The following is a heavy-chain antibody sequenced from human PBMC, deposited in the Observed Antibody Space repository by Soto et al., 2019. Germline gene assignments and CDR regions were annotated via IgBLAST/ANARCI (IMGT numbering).Heavy chain of an antibody. V-gene: IGHV1-8*01. J-gene: IGHJ6*02. CDR1: GYTFTSDD. CDR2: MNPNSGNT. CDR3: ARDKTSDGMDV. Sequence: QVQLVQSGAEVKKPGASVKVSCKASGYTFTSDDINWVRQATGQGLEWMGWMNPNSGNTGYAQKFKGRVNKTRNNSTSTAYMELSTLRSDDTAVNYDARDKTSDGMDVWGQGTKVTVSS.